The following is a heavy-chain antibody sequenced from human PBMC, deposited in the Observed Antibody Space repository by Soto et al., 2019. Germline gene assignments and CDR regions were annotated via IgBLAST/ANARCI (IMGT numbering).Heavy chain of an antibody. J-gene: IGHJ4*02. Sequence: GESLKISCKGSGYSFTSYWISWVRQMPGKGLEWMGRIDPSDSYTNYSPSFQGHVTISADKSISTAYLQWSSLKASDTAMYYCARRDCSGGSCYYYFDSWGQGTLVTVSS. CDR1: GYSFTSYW. CDR2: IDPSDSYT. D-gene: IGHD2-15*01. CDR3: ARRDCSGGSCYYYFDS. V-gene: IGHV5-10-1*01.